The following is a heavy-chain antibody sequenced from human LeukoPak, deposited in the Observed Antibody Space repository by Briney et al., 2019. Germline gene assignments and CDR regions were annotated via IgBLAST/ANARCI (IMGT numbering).Heavy chain of an antibody. D-gene: IGHD7-27*01. V-gene: IGHV3-30*01. CDR3: ARESTTGAYFDY. CDR1: GFTFSSYV. CDR2: ISSDASTI. J-gene: IGHJ4*02. Sequence: GGSLRLSCAAAGFTFSSYVMHWVRQPPGKGLQWVAVISSDASTIYYADAVRGRFTISRDNSKNTVYLQMNSLRPEDAAIYICARESTTGAYFDYWGQGTVVTVSS.